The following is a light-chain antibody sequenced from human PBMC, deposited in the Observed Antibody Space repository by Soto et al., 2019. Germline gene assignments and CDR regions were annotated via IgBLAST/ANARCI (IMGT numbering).Light chain of an antibody. Sequence: DIRMTQSPSTLSASVGDRVTITCRASQSISSWLAWYQQKPGKAPKLLIYKTSNLESGVPSRFSGSGSGTEFSLTISSLQPDDFATYYCQQYKSFSLTFGGGTKVDIK. CDR3: QQYKSFSLT. CDR1: QSISSW. V-gene: IGKV1-5*03. CDR2: KTS. J-gene: IGKJ4*01.